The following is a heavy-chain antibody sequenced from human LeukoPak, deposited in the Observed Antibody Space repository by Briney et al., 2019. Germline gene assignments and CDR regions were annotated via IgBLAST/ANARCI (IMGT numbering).Heavy chain of an antibody. Sequence: SETLSLTCAVYGGSFSGYYWSWIRQPPGKGLEWIGEINHSGSTNYNPSLKSRVTISVDASKNQFSLRLSSVTAADTAVYYCARVLEGSSGQHWYFDLWGRGTLVTVSS. CDR2: INHSGST. CDR1: GGSFSGYY. V-gene: IGHV4-34*01. CDR3: ARVLEGSSGQHWYFDL. J-gene: IGHJ2*01. D-gene: IGHD6-19*01.